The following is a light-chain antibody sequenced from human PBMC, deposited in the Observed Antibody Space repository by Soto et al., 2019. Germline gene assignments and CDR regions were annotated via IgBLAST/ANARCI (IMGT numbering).Light chain of an antibody. Sequence: QSTLTQPASVSGYPGQSTNISRTGTSSDVGGYNYVSWCQHHPGKAPKLIIYDVSNRPSGVSNPFSGSKSGNTASLTISGLQPEDEADYYCSSYTTSNTRQIVFGTGTKVTVL. CDR1: SSDVGGYNY. J-gene: IGLJ1*01. V-gene: IGLV2-14*03. CDR3: SSYTTSNTRQIV. CDR2: DVS.